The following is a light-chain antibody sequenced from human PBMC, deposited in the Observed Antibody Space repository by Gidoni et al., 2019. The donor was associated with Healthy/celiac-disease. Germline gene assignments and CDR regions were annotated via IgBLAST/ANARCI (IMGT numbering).Light chain of an antibody. J-gene: IGLJ2*01. Sequence: QSALTQPASVSGSPGQSITISCTGTSSDVGSYSLVSWYHQPPGQAPKLMFYDGSERPSGVSTRFSGSKSCNTASLTLSGLLAADEADYYCCAYAGSSSLVFGGGTKLTVL. V-gene: IGLV2-23*01. CDR1: SSDVGSYSL. CDR3: CAYAGSSSLV. CDR2: DGS.